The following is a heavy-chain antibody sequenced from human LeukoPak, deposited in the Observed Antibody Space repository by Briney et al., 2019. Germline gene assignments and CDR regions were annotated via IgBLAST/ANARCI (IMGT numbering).Heavy chain of an antibody. CDR1: GYTLTELA. J-gene: IGHJ4*02. V-gene: IGHV1-24*01. CDR2: FDPEDGET. D-gene: IGHD3-3*01. CDR3: ATYSGYYYY. Sequence: ASVTVSCMVSGYTLTELAMHWVRQARGEGLEWMGGFDPEDGETVYAQKFRGRVTMTEDTSPDTAYMDLSSLSSEDTAVYFSATYSGYYYYWGQGTLVTVSS.